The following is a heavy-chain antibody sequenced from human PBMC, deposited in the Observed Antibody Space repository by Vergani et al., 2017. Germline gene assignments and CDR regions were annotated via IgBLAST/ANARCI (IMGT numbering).Heavy chain of an antibody. Sequence: EVQLVESGGGLVQPGGSLRLSCAASGFTVSSNYMSWVRQAPGKGLEWVSVIYSGGSTYYADSVKGRFTISRDNSKNTLYLQMNSLRAEDTAVYYCARASLDSNPCDYWGQGTLVTVSS. CDR2: IYSGGST. CDR1: GFTVSSNY. CDR3: ARASLDSNPCDY. J-gene: IGHJ4*02. V-gene: IGHV3-66*02. D-gene: IGHD3-22*01.